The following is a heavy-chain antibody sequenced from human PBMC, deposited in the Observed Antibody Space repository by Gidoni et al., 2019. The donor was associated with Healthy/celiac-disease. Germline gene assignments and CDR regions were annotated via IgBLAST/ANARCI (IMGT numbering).Heavy chain of an antibody. CDR1: GFTFSSYA. Sequence: EVQLLESGGGLVQPGGSLRLSCAASGFTFSSYAMSWVRQAPGKGLGWVPAISGSGGSSYYADSVKGRFTISRDNSKNTLYLQMNSLRAEDTAVYYCAGDIVVVVAAKMNYFDYWGQGTLVTVSS. V-gene: IGHV3-23*01. CDR3: AGDIVVVVAAKMNYFDY. D-gene: IGHD2-15*01. CDR2: ISGSGGSS. J-gene: IGHJ4*02.